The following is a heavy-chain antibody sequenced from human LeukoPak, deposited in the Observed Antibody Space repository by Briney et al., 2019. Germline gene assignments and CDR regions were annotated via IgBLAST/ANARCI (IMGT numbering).Heavy chain of an antibody. J-gene: IGHJ6*02. V-gene: IGHV3-66*01. CDR1: GFTFSSYS. Sequence: GGSLRLSCAASGFTFSSYSMNWVRQAPGKGLEWVSVIYSGGSTYYADSVKGRFTISRDNSKNTLYLQMNSLRAEDTAVYYCARDWASTGIYGMDVWGQATTVTDSS. CDR3: ARDWASTGIYGMDV. D-gene: IGHD4-11*01. CDR2: IYSGGST.